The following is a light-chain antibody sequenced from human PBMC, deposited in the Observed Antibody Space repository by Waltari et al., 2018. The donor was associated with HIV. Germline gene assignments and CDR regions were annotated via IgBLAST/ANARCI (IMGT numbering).Light chain of an antibody. CDR2: ANK. Sequence: QSVLTQPPSVSGAPGQRVTTSCTGSSSNIGAGSAVHWYQPLPGTAPRLLISANKHRPSGVPDRFSGSQSGTSASLAITGLEAEDEADYYCLSYDTRLSGSVFGGGTKLTVL. CDR1: SSNIGAGSA. V-gene: IGLV1-40*01. J-gene: IGLJ2*01. CDR3: LSYDTRLSGSV.